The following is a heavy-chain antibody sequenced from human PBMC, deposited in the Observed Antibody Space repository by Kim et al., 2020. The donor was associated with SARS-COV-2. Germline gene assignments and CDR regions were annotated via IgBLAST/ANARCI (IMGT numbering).Heavy chain of an antibody. CDR3: ARYNWNDDPNYYYYYGMDV. J-gene: IGHJ6*02. Sequence: GGSLRLSCAASGFTVSSNYMSWVRQAPGKGLEWVSVVYSGGSTYYADSVKGRFTISRDNSKNTLYLQMNSLRAEDTAVYYCARYNWNDDPNYYYYYGMDVWGQGTTVTVSS. D-gene: IGHD1-20*01. CDR2: VYSGGST. V-gene: IGHV3-53*01. CDR1: GFTVSSNY.